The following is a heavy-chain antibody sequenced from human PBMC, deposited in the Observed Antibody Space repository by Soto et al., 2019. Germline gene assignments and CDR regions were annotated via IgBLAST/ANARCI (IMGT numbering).Heavy chain of an antibody. CDR1: GYTFTRFG. CDR3: ARDFEAGGQLVGGLDY. V-gene: IGHV1-18*01. J-gene: IGHJ4*02. D-gene: IGHD6-6*01. Sequence: QVQLVQSGTEVKKPGASVKVSCKASGYTFTRFGINWVRQAPGQGLEWMGWISGHNGNTHSAQNFQGRVTVTTDTSTRTAYMELRSRRSDDTAVYYWARDFEAGGQLVGGLDYWGQGTLVTVSS. CDR2: ISGHNGNT.